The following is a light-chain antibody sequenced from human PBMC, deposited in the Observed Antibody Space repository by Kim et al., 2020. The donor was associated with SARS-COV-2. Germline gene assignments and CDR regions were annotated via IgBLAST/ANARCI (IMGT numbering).Light chain of an antibody. J-gene: IGKJ1*01. CDR1: RRVKCTV. CDR3: QQYGSSPRT. Sequence: PGERATLSCRDSRRVKCTVVAWYQQKPGQAPRLLLYGASSRATGIPDRFSGSGSGTAFTHTISRREPEDFAVYYCQQYGSSPRTFGQGTKVDSK. CDR2: GAS. V-gene: IGKV3-20*01.